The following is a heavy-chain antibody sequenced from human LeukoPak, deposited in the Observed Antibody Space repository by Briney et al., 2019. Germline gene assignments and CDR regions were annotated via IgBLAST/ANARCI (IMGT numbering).Heavy chain of an antibody. V-gene: IGHV1-46*01. CDR3: ARDQEGFDY. Sequence: ASVKVSCKASGYTFTSNYIHWVRQAPGQGLEWMGMIYPRVGSTSYAQKFQGRVTVTRDTSTSTVHMELSGLRSEDTAVYYCARDQEGFDYGGQGTLVTVSS. CDR2: IYPRVGST. CDR1: GYTFTSNY. J-gene: IGHJ4*02.